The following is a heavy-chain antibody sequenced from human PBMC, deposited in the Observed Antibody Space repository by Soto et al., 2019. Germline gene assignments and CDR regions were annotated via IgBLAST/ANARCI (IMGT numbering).Heavy chain of an antibody. CDR3: ATRGPYSGYDFDY. Sequence: ASVKVSCKVSGYTLTELSMHWVRQAPGKGLEWMGGFDPEDGETIYAQKFQGRVTMTEDTSTDTAYMELSSLRSEDTAVYYGATRGPYSGYDFDYWGQGTLVTVSS. CDR1: GYTLTELS. CDR2: FDPEDGET. D-gene: IGHD5-12*01. J-gene: IGHJ4*02. V-gene: IGHV1-24*01.